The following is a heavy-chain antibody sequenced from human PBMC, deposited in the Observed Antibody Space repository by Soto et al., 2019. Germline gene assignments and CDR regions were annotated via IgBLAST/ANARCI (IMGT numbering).Heavy chain of an antibody. J-gene: IGHJ4*02. D-gene: IGHD5-12*01. Sequence: ASVKVSCKASVGTFSSYAISWVRQAPGQGLEWMGGIIPIFGTANYAQKFQGRVTITADESTSTAYMELSSLRSEDTAVYNCASRLETSREYDYWGQGTLVTVSS. CDR2: IIPIFGTA. CDR3: ASRLETSREYDY. CDR1: VGTFSSYA. V-gene: IGHV1-69*13.